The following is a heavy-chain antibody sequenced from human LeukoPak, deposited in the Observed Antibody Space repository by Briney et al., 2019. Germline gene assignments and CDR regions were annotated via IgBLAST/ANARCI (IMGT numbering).Heavy chain of an antibody. Sequence: SETLSLTCTVSGGSISSYYWSWIRQPPGKGLEWIGHIYTSGSTNYNPSLKSRVTISIDASKNQFSLELNSVTAADTAVYYCARGGISMVPTDYWGQGTLVTVSS. D-gene: IGHD3-10*01. CDR2: IYTSGST. CDR1: GGSISSYY. V-gene: IGHV4-4*08. J-gene: IGHJ4*02. CDR3: ARGGISMVPTDY.